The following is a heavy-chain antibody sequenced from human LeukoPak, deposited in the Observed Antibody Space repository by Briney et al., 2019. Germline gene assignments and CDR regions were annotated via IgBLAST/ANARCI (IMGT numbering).Heavy chain of an antibody. D-gene: IGHD3-3*01. V-gene: IGHV3-74*01. CDR3: ATSPIFSND. CDR2: ISTDGSST. CDR1: GFTFSDYW. J-gene: IGHJ4*02. Sequence: GGSLRLSCAASGFTFSDYWMHWVRQAPGKGLAWVSHISTDGSSTTYADSVRGRFIISRDNAGNTLYLQMNSLRVGDTAVYYCATSPIFSNDWGQGTLVTVSS.